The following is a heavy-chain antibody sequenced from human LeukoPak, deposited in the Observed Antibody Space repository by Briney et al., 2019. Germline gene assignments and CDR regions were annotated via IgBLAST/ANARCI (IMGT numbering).Heavy chain of an antibody. V-gene: IGHV3-74*01. CDR3: AKYVDIVVVPAAIDYYYYGMDV. CDR2: INSDGSST. J-gene: IGHJ6*02. D-gene: IGHD2-2*02. Sequence: GGSLRLSCAASGFTFSSYWMHWVRQAPGKGLVWVSRINSDGSSTSYADSVKGRFTISRDNSKNTLYLQMNSLRAEDTAVYYCAKYVDIVVVPAAIDYYYYGMDVWGQGTTVTVSS. CDR1: GFTFSSYW.